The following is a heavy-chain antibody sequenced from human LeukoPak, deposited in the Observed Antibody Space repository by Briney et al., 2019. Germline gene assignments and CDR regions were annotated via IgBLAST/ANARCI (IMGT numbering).Heavy chain of an antibody. CDR1: GGSISSSSYY. V-gene: IGHV4-39*01. Sequence: SETLSLTCTVSGGSISSSSYYWGWIRQPPGKGLEWIGSIYYSGSTYYNPSLKSRVTIHVDKSKNQFSLKLSSVPAADTAVYYCASGEQLVRIVDYWGQGTLVTVSS. D-gene: IGHD6-6*01. J-gene: IGHJ4*02. CDR3: ASGEQLVRIVDY. CDR2: IYYSGST.